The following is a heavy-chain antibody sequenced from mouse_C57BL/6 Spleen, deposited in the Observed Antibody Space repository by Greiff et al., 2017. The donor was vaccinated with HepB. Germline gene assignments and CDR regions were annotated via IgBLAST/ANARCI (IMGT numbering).Heavy chain of an antibody. J-gene: IGHJ3*01. CDR3: ARYYGSSSPWFAY. V-gene: IGHV1-63*01. CDR1: GYTFTNYW. D-gene: IGHD1-1*01. CDR2: IYPGGGYT. Sequence: QVQLQQSGAELVRPGTSVKMSCKASGYTFTNYWIGWAKQRPGHGLEWIGDIYPGGGYTNYNEKFKGKATLTADKSSSTAYMQFSSLTSEDSAIYYCARYYGSSSPWFAYWGQGTLVTVSA.